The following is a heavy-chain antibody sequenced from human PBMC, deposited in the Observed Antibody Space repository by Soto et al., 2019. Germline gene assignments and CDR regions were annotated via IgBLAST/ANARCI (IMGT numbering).Heavy chain of an antibody. D-gene: IGHD1-7*01. V-gene: IGHV4-59*08. Sequence: QVRLQESGPGLVKPSETLSLTCTVSGGSITSITNHYCSWIRQPPGKGLEWIGYISYSGHTSYNPSLKSRVILSVDTSKSQVSLNLASVTAADTAVYYCETQGFGTLHGLVDVWGQGTTVTVSS. CDR1: GGSITSITNHY. J-gene: IGHJ6*02. CDR2: ISYSGHT. CDR3: ETQGFGTLHGLVDV.